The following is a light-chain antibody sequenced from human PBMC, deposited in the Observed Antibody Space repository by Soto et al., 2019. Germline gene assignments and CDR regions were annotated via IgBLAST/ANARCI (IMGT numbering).Light chain of an antibody. CDR3: TSWTTSTTMI. CDR1: RSDIGAYNF. Sequence: QSVLTQPASVSGSPGQSITITCTGTRSDIGAYNFVSWYQQHPGEVPKLMLYDVSIRPSGVSNRFSGSKSGNTASLTISGLQAEDEPDYYCTSWTTSTTMIFGGGTKVTVL. CDR2: DVS. J-gene: IGLJ2*01. V-gene: IGLV2-14*03.